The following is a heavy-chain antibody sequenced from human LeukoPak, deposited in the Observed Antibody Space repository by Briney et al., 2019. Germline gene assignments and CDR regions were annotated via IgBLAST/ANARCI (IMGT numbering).Heavy chain of an antibody. D-gene: IGHD2-15*01. CDR2: IWYDGSNK. Sequence: PGGSLRLSCAASGFTFSSYGMHWVRQAPGKGLEWVAVIWYDGSNKYYADSVKGRFTISRDNSKITLYLQMNSLRAEDTAVYYCAKDYRPYCSGGSCYWFDPWGQGTLVTVSS. J-gene: IGHJ5*02. CDR1: GFTFSSYG. V-gene: IGHV3-33*06. CDR3: AKDYRPYCSGGSCYWFDP.